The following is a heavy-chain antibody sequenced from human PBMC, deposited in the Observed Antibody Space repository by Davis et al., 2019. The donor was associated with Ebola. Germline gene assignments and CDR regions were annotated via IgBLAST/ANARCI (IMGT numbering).Heavy chain of an antibody. D-gene: IGHD2-21*01. J-gene: IGHJ6*02. CDR3: ARDGHIVVGPYAMDV. Sequence: PGGSLRLSCAASGFTFSSYWMSWVRQAPGKGLEWVANIKQDGSEKYYVDSVKGRFTISRDNAKNSLYLQMNSLRAEDTAVYYCARDGHIVVGPYAMDVWSQGTTVTVSS. V-gene: IGHV3-7*03. CDR2: IKQDGSEK. CDR1: GFTFSSYW.